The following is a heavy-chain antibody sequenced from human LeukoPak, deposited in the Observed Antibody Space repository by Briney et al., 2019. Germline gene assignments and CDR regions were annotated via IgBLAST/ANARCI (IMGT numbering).Heavy chain of an antibody. Sequence: AGGSLRPSCAASGFTFDDYAMHWVRQAPGKGLEWVSLIGGDGGSTYYADSVKGRFTISRDNSKNSLYLQMNSLRTEDTALYYCAKDSTDYDFWSGLDYWGQGTLVTVSS. V-gene: IGHV3-43*02. CDR1: GFTFDDYA. CDR2: IGGDGGST. CDR3: AKDSTDYDFWSGLDY. D-gene: IGHD3-3*01. J-gene: IGHJ4*02.